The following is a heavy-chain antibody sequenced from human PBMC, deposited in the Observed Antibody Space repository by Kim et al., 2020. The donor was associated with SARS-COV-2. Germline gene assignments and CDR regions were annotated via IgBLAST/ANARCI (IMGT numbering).Heavy chain of an antibody. J-gene: IGHJ6*02. CDR3: AKGIAAAPDGYYYYYYGMDV. V-gene: IGHV3-23*01. D-gene: IGHD6-13*01. Sequence: RVTISRDNSKNTLYLQMNSLRAEDTAVYYCAKGIAAAPDGYYYYYYGMDVWGQGTTVTVSS.